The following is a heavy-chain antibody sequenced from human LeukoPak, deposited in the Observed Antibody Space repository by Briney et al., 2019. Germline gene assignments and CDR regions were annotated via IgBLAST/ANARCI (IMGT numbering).Heavy chain of an antibody. CDR2: IWFDGTNK. Sequence: GGSLRLSCVASGFTLNSYAMHWVRQAPGKGLEWVAIIWFDGTNKDYADSVKGRFTISRDNSKRTLYLQMNSLRVEDTAVYYCARDLGDVLTGNHFDHWGQGILVTVST. J-gene: IGHJ4*02. CDR3: ARDLGDVLTGNHFDH. CDR1: GFTLNSYA. D-gene: IGHD3-9*01. V-gene: IGHV3-33*01.